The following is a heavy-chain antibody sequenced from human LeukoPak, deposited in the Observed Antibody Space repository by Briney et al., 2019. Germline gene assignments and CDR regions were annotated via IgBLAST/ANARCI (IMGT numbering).Heavy chain of an antibody. CDR3: AKEGGDTGLDAFDI. CDR1: GFTFSSYG. Sequence: GGSLRLSCAASGFTFSSYGMHWVRQAPGKGLEWVAVISYDGSNKYYADSVKGRFTISRDNSKNTLYLQMNSLRAEDTAVYYCAKEGGDTGLDAFDIWGQGTMVTVSS. J-gene: IGHJ3*02. V-gene: IGHV3-30*18. CDR2: ISYDGSNK. D-gene: IGHD2-21*02.